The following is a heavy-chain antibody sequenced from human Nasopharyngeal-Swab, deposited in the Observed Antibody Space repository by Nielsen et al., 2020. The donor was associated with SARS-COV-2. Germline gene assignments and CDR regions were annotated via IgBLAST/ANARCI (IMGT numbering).Heavy chain of an antibody. CDR3: SGWDSSGWYEGFDY. Sequence: ASVKVSCKASGYTFTGYYMHWVRQAPGQGLEWMGRINPNSGGTNYAQKFQGRVTMTRDTSISTAYMELNRLRSDDTALDFCSGWDSSGWYEGFDYWGQGTLVTVSS. CDR1: GYTFTGYY. J-gene: IGHJ4*02. CDR2: INPNSGGT. V-gene: IGHV1-2*06. D-gene: IGHD6-19*01.